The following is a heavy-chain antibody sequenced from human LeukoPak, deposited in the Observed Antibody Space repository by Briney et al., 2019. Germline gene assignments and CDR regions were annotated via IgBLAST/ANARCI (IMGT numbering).Heavy chain of an antibody. CDR1: GGSISSYY. J-gene: IGHJ6*03. Sequence: SETLSLTCTVSGGSISSYYWSWIRQPPGKGLEWIGYIHYSGSTNYKPSLKSRVTISVDTSKNQFSLQLSSVTAADTAVYYCARVEEGYGSGRRENYYYYYMDVWGKGTTVNISS. CDR2: IHYSGST. V-gene: IGHV4-59*01. CDR3: ARVEEGYGSGRRENYYYYYMDV. D-gene: IGHD3-10*01.